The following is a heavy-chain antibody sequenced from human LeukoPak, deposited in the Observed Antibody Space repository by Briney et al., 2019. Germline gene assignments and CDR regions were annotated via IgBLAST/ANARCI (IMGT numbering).Heavy chain of an antibody. CDR1: GYTFTGYY. CDR2: INPNSGGT. V-gene: IGHV1-2*02. Sequence: WASVKVSCKASGYTFTGYYMHWVRQAPGQGLEWMGWINPNSGGTNYAQKFQGRVTMTRDTSISTAYMELSRLRSDDTAVYYCARARPTDYYDSSGSAPLDCWGQGTLVTVSS. D-gene: IGHD3-22*01. J-gene: IGHJ4*02. CDR3: ARARPTDYYDSSGSAPLDC.